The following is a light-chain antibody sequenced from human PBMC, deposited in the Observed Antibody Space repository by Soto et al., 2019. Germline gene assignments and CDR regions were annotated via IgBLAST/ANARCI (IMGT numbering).Light chain of an antibody. Sequence: IVLTQSPATLSLSPGERATLSCRASQSVSSYLAWYQQKPGQAPRLLMYEASTRATGIPARFSGGGCGTDFSLTISSLEPEDFAVYYCQQRSDWPWTFGQGTKVDIK. CDR3: QQRSDWPWT. J-gene: IGKJ1*01. CDR2: EAS. CDR1: QSVSSY. V-gene: IGKV3-11*01.